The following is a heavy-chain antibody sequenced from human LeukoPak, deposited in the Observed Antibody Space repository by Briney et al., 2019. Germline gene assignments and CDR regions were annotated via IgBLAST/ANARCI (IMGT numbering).Heavy chain of an antibody. CDR1: GGSISSYY. J-gene: IGHJ5*02. CDR3: ARVSSSWYALRNWFDP. V-gene: IGHV4-59*12. D-gene: IGHD6-13*01. CDR2: IYYSGST. Sequence: SETLSLTCTVSGGSISSYYWSWIRQPPGKGLEWIGYIYYSGSTNYNPSLKSRVTISVDTSKNQFSLKLSPVTAADTAVYYCARVSSSWYALRNWFDPWGQGTLVTVSS.